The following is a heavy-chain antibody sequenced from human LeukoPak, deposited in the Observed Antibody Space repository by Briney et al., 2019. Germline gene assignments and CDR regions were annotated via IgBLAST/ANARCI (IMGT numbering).Heavy chain of an antibody. CDR1: GFTFSDYY. J-gene: IGHJ6*02. CDR2: ISSSSSYT. V-gene: IGHV3-11*03. CDR3: ARYYYDSRAPCYGMDV. Sequence: GGSLRLSCAASGFTFSDYYMSWIRQAPGKGLEWVSYISSSSSYTNYADSVKGRFTISRDNAKNSLYLQMNSLRAEDTAVYYCARYYYDSRAPCYGMDVWGQGTTVTVSS. D-gene: IGHD3-22*01.